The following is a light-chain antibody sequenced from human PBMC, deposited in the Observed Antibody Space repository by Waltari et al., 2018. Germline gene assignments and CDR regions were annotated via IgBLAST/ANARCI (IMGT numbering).Light chain of an antibody. CDR3: QQTYTTPPYT. CDR1: QTISNS. J-gene: IGKJ2*01. CDR2: GAS. Sequence: DIQMTQSPSSLSASVGDRVTITCRASQTISNSLNWYQHKPGKAPNLLIYGASSLNSGVSSRFTGSGSGTDFTLTISNLQHEDFATYYCQQTYTTPPYTFGKGTKLELK. V-gene: IGKV1-39*01.